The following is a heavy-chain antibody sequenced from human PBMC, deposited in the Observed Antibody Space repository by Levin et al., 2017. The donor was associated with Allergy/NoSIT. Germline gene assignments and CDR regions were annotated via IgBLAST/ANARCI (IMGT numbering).Heavy chain of an antibody. Sequence: SETLSLTCAVSGVPMSGAWWTWVRQSPGKGLEWVGEVHQSGSTNFSPAFAGGVSMSVDNSQNKFSLRLSSVTAADTAVYYCLAGGAWRFYPWGPGTLVIVSS. V-gene: IGHV4-4*02. J-gene: IGHJ5*02. CDR2: VHQSGST. CDR1: GVPMSGAW. CDR3: LAGGAWRFYP. D-gene: IGHD1-1*01.